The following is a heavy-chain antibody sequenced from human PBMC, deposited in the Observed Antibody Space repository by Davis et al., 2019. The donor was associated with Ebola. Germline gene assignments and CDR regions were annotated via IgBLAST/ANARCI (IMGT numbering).Heavy chain of an antibody. CDR1: GFTFSNAW. Sequence: GESLKISCAASGFTFSNAWMSWVRQAPGKGLEWVGRIKSKTDGGTTDYAAPVKGRFTISRDDSKNTLYLQMNSLKTEDTAVYYCTTDRWIFGVGRMDVWGKGTTVTVSS. CDR2: IKSKTDGGTT. D-gene: IGHD3-3*01. CDR3: TTDRWIFGVGRMDV. J-gene: IGHJ6*04. V-gene: IGHV3-15*01.